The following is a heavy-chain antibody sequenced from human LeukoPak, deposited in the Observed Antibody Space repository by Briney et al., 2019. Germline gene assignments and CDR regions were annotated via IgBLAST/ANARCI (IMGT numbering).Heavy chain of an antibody. CDR2: IKQDGSEK. CDR1: GFTFSSYL. J-gene: IGHJ6*03. D-gene: IGHD3-3*01. Sequence: GGSLRLSCAASGFTFSSYLMSWVRQAPGKGLGWVANIKQDGSEKYYVDSVKGRFTISRDNAKNSLYLQMNSLRAEDTAVYYCARELEPSDVWGKGTTVTVSS. V-gene: IGHV3-7*03. CDR3: ARELEPSDV.